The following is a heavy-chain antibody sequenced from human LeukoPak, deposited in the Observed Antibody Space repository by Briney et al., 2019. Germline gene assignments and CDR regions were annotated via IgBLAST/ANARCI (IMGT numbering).Heavy chain of an antibody. Sequence: PGGSLRLSCAASGFTVSSNYMSWVRQAPGKGLEWVSVIYSGGSTYYADSVKGRFTISRDNSKNTLYLQMNSLRAEDTAVYYCARGTYDILTGYPDYFDYWGQGTLVTVSS. CDR2: IYSGGST. CDR3: ARGTYDILTGYPDYFDY. V-gene: IGHV3-53*01. D-gene: IGHD3-9*01. J-gene: IGHJ4*02. CDR1: GFTVSSNY.